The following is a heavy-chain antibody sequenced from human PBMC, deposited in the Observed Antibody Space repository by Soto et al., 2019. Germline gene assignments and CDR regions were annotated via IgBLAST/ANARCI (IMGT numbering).Heavy chain of an antibody. CDR1: GFTVSSYA. CDR3: AKGDTAMVFDSNIDY. CDR2: ISGSGGST. D-gene: IGHD5-18*01. V-gene: IGHV3-23*01. J-gene: IGHJ4*02. Sequence: PGGSLRLSCAASGFTVSSYAMSWVRQAPGKGLEWVSAISGSGGSTYYADSVKGRFTISRDNSKNTLYLQMNSLRAEDTAVYYCAKGDTAMVFDSNIDYWGQGTLVTVSS.